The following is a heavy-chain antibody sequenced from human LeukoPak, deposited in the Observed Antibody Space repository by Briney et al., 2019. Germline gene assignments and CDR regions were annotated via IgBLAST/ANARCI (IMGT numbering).Heavy chain of an antibody. CDR1: GFTFSSYA. CDR3: AKRLRSQSFDY. Sequence: GGSLRLSCAASGFTFSSYAMTWVRQAPGKGLEWVSAIDDSGGSTYYADSVKGRFTISRDNSKNTLYLQMDSLRAEDTAVYYCAKRLRSQSFDYWGQGTLVTVSS. CDR2: IDDSGGST. D-gene: IGHD5-12*01. J-gene: IGHJ4*02. V-gene: IGHV3-23*01.